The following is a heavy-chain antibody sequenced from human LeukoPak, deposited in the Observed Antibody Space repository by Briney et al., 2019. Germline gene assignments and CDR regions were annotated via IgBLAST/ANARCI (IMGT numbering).Heavy chain of an antibody. Sequence: TSETLSLTCTVSGGSISSSYYYWGWIRQPPGTGLEWIGYIYYSGSTYYNPSLKSRVTISVDTSKNQFSLKLSSVTAADTAVYYCARVERLTRREGAFDIWGQGTMVTVSS. J-gene: IGHJ3*02. CDR1: GGSISSSYYY. V-gene: IGHV4-31*03. CDR3: ARVERLTRREGAFDI. D-gene: IGHD6-25*01. CDR2: IYYSGST.